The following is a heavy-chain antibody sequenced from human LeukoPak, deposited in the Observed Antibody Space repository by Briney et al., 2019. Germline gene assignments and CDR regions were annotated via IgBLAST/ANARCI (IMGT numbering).Heavy chain of an antibody. J-gene: IGHJ6*02. CDR3: ARVTTYCGGDCYYYYGMDV. Sequence: GGSLRLSCAASGFTFSSYAMHWVRQAPGKGLEYVSAISSNGGSAYYANSVKGRFTISRDNSKNTLYLQMGSLRAEDMAVYYCARVTTYCGGDCYYYYGMDVWGQGTTVTVPS. CDR2: ISSNGGSA. D-gene: IGHD2-21*02. V-gene: IGHV3-64*01. CDR1: GFTFSSYA.